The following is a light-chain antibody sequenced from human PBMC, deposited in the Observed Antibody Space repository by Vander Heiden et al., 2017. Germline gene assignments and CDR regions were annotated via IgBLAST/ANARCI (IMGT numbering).Light chain of an antibody. Sequence: SYVLTQPPSVPVAPGLTARIACGGDNIGNKNVHWYQQKSGQAPVLVIYDDSNRPSGIPERVSGFNSGNTATLTVSRVGAGDEADYYCQVWDSISDHLVFGGGTKLSVL. CDR3: QVWDSISDHLV. V-gene: IGLV3-21*02. CDR2: DDS. J-gene: IGLJ2*01. CDR1: NIGNKN.